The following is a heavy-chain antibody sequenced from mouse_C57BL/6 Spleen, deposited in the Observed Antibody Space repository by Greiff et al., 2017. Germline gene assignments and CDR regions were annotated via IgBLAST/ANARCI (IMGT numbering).Heavy chain of an antibody. Sequence: EVQRVESGGGLVKPGGSLKLSCAASGFTFSDYGMHWVRQAPEKGLEWVAYISSGSSTIYYADTVKGRFTISRDNAKNTLFLQMNSLRSEDTAMYYCERAHYYGSSWFAYWGKGTLVTVSA. CDR1: GFTFSDYG. J-gene: IGHJ3*01. D-gene: IGHD1-1*01. V-gene: IGHV5-17*01. CDR2: ISSGSSTI. CDR3: ERAHYYGSSWFAY.